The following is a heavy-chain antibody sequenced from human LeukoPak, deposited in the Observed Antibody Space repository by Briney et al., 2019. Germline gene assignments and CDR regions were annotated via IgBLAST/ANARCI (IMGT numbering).Heavy chain of an antibody. CDR3: ARMRSVPAAGRAGNFDY. V-gene: IGHV3-21*01. J-gene: IGHJ4*02. Sequence: GGSLRLSCAASGVTFSSYSMNWVRQAPGKGLGCVSSISSSSSYIYYADSVKGRFTISRDNAKNSLYLQMNSLRTEDTAVYYWARMRSVPAAGRAGNFDYWGQGTLVTVSS. D-gene: IGHD6-13*01. CDR1: GVTFSSYS. CDR2: ISSSSSYI.